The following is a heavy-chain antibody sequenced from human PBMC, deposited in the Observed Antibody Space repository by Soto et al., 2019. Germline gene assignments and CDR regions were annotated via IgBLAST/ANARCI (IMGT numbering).Heavy chain of an antibody. CDR2: ISSIGGST. CDR3: VKDRIIVATDP. CDR1: DFTFSSYA. D-gene: IGHD5-12*01. Sequence: PWGSLLLSCASSDFTFSSYAMSWVRQAPGKGLEWVSAISSIGGSTYYADSVKGRFTISRDNSKNTLYLQMNSLRADDTAVYYCVKDRIIVATDPWGQGTLVTVSS. J-gene: IGHJ5*02. V-gene: IGHV3-23*01.